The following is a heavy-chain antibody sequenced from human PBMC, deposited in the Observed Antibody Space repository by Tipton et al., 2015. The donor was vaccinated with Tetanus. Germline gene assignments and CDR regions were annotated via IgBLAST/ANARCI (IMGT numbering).Heavy chain of an antibody. J-gene: IGHJ5*02. CDR2: ISALEGT. CDR3: GRVGRRSGPGSYENA. V-gene: IGHV4-34*01. D-gene: IGHD3-10*01. Sequence: PSLTCTVYGGSFSSYYWTWIRQSPGQGLEWIGDISALEGTNYNPSLKSRVTMSVDTSTNQFSLILRSMTAADAAGYYCGRVGRRSGPGSYENAWGRVSLIAVSS. CDR1: GGSFSSYY.